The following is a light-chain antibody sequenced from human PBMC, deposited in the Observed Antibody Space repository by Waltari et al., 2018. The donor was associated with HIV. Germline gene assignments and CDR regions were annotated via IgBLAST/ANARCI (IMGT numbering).Light chain of an antibody. CDR1: SSTIGSNI. J-gene: IGLJ3*02. Sequence: QSVLTQPPSASGTPGQRVSISCSGSSSTIGSNIVNWYQQLPGTAPKLLIYSNNRRPSGFPDRFSGSKSGTSASLAISGLQSEDEADYYCAAWDDSLNAWVFGGGTKLTVL. CDR3: AAWDDSLNAWV. CDR2: SNN. V-gene: IGLV1-44*01.